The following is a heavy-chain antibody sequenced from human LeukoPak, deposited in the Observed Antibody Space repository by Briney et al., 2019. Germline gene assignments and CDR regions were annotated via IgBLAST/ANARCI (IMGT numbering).Heavy chain of an antibody. Sequence: ASVNVSCKASGYTLTSYGISWVRQAPGQGLEWMGWISAYNGNTNYAQKLQGRVTMTIDTPTSTAYMELRSMRSDDTAVYYCARGRGYCSSTSCPPHYMDVWGKGTTVTVSS. D-gene: IGHD2-2*01. V-gene: IGHV1-18*01. J-gene: IGHJ6*03. CDR2: ISAYNGNT. CDR3: ARGRGYCSSTSCPPHYMDV. CDR1: GYTLTSYG.